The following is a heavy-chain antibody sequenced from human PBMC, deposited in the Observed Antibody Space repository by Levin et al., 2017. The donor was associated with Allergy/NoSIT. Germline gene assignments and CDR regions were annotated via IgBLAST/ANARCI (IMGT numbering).Heavy chain of an antibody. CDR3: AKDGGAAQHHFCYYYMDV. V-gene: IGHV3-30*18. CDR2: TSYDGSNK. J-gene: IGHJ6*03. Sequence: GESLKISCAASGFTFSSYAMHWVRQAPGKGLEWVAVTSYDGSNKYYGDSVKGRFTISRDNSGNTLHLEMNSLRGEDTAVYYCAKDGGAAQHHFCYYYMDVWGKGTTVTVSS. CDR1: GFTFSSYA. D-gene: IGHD3-16*01.